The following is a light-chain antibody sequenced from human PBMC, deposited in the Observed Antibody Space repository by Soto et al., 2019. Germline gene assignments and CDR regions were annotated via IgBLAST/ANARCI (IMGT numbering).Light chain of an antibody. CDR3: SSYTSSSTLV. J-gene: IGLJ2*01. CDR2: DVS. CDR1: SSDVGGYNY. Sequence: QSALTQPASVSGSPGQSTTISCTGTSSDVGGYNYVSWYQQHPGKAPKLMIYDVSNRPSGVSNRFSGSKSGNTASLTISGLQAEDEADYYCSSYTSSSTLVFGGGTKVTV. V-gene: IGLV2-14*01.